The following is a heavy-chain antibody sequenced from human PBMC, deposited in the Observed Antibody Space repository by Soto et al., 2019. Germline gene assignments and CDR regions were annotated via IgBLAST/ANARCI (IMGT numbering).Heavy chain of an antibody. Sequence: QVQLQESGPGLVKPSETLSLTCTVSGGSVSSGNYYWSWIRQPPGKGLEWIGYFYYTGSINYNPSIKSRVTIFIDASKNQFSLRLSSVTAADTAVYYCARSMFSSDETNYSPFEYWGQGTLVTASS. V-gene: IGHV4-61*01. CDR3: ARSMFSSDETNYSPFEY. J-gene: IGHJ4*02. CDR1: GGSVSSGNYY. D-gene: IGHD2-8*01. CDR2: FYYTGSI.